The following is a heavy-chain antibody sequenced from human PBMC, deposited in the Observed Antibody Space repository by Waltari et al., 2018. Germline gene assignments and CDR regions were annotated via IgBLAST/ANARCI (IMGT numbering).Heavy chain of an antibody. CDR3: ARGDGVVGATGVFDY. CDR1: GGSFSGYY. J-gene: IGHJ4*02. D-gene: IGHD1-26*01. CDR2: INHSGST. Sequence: QVQLQQWGAGLLKPSETLSLTCAVYGGSFSGYYWSWIRQPPGKGLEWLGEINHSGSTNYNPSLKSRVTIAVDTSKNQFSLKLSSVTAADTAVYYCARGDGVVGATGVFDYWGQGTLVTVSS. V-gene: IGHV4-34*01.